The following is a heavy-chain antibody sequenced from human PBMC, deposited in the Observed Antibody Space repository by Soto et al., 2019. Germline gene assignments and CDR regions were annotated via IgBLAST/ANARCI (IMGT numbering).Heavy chain of an antibody. CDR1: GFTVSSNY. CDR2: IYSGGST. J-gene: IGHJ4*02. D-gene: IGHD2-15*01. V-gene: IGHV3-66*01. Sequence: LRLSCAASGFTVSSNYMSWVRQAPGKGLEWVSVIYSGGSTYYADSVKGRFTISRDNSENTLYLQMNSLRAEDTAVYYCARTCSGGTCSFDYWGQGTLVTVSS. CDR3: ARTCSGGTCSFDY.